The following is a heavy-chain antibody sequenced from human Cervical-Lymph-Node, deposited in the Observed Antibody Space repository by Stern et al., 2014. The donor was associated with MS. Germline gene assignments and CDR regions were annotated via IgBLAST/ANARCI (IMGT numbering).Heavy chain of an antibody. Sequence: QVQLVESGAEVKKPGSSVTVSCKASGGTFSSYAVNWVRQAPGQGLEWMGGIFPTSGSAKYAQKFQVRVTVTAAESMSTVYMELSSLRSKDTAVYYCASNLLGYCSGGTCYSDRWGQGTLVTVSA. CDR1: GGTFSSYA. CDR2: IFPTSGSA. D-gene: IGHD2-15*01. V-gene: IGHV1-69*01. CDR3: ASNLLGYCSGGTCYSDR. J-gene: IGHJ4*02.